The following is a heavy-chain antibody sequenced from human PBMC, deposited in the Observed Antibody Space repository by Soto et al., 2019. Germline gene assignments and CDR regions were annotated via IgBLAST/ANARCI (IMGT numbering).Heavy chain of an antibody. CDR2: INHSGST. Sequence: QVQLQQWGAGLLKPSETLSLTCAVYGGSFSGYYWSWIRQPPGKGLEWIGEINHSGSTNYNPSLKSRVTISVNTCTTHFSLKVSSVTAADTAVYYCARFVANLGDCSSTSCPGYYYYGMDVWGQGTTVTVSS. V-gene: IGHV4-34*01. J-gene: IGHJ6*02. CDR1: GGSFSGYY. D-gene: IGHD2-2*01. CDR3: ARFVANLGDCSSTSCPGYYYYGMDV.